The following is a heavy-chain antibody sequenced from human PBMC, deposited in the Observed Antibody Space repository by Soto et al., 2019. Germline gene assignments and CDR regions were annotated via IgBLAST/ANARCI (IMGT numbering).Heavy chain of an antibody. CDR1: GFTFSSYG. CDR2: ISYDGSNK. Sequence: QVQLVESGGGVVQPGRSLRLSCAASGFTFSSYGMHWVRQAPGKGLEWVAVISYDGSNKYYADSVKGRFTISRDNSKNTLYLQMNSLRAEDTAVYYCAKGWFGELTDGMDVWGQGTTVTVSS. CDR3: AKGWFGELTDGMDV. V-gene: IGHV3-30*18. J-gene: IGHJ6*02. D-gene: IGHD3-10*01.